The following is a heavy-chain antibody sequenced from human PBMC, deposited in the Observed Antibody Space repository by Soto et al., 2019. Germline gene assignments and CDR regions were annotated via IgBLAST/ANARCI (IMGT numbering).Heavy chain of an antibody. V-gene: IGHV5-51*03. J-gene: IGHJ6*02. Sequence: EVQLVPSGAEVKKPGESLKISCKGSGYSFTSYWIGWLRQMPGKGLEWMGIIYPGDSDTRYSPSFQGQVTISADKSISTAYLQWSSLKASDTAMYYCARPRSSSRNYYGMDVWGQGTTVTVSS. D-gene: IGHD6-13*01. CDR3: ARPRSSSRNYYGMDV. CDR2: IYPGDSDT. CDR1: GYSFTSYW.